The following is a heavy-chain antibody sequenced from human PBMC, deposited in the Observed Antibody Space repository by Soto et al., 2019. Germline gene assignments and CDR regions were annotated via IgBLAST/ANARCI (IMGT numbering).Heavy chain of an antibody. Sequence: ASVKVSCKASGYTFTSYAMHWVRQAPGQRLEWMGWINAGNGNTKYSQKFQGRVTITRDTSASTAYMELSSLRAEDTAVYYCAKAPGGFWFDPWGQGTLVTVSS. CDR2: INAGNGNT. V-gene: IGHV1-3*01. D-gene: IGHD3-16*01. CDR1: GYTFTSYA. CDR3: AKAPGGFWFDP. J-gene: IGHJ5*02.